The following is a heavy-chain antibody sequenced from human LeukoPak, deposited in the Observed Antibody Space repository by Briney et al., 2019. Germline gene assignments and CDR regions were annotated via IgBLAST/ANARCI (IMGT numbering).Heavy chain of an antibody. CDR1: GYTFTGCL. CDR3: ARSAYNYGSVYFDH. V-gene: IGHV1-2*02. D-gene: IGHD5-18*01. Sequence: ASVKVSCKASGYTFTGCLIHYVRQAPGQGLEWMGWIDPNSDNIRYSETFKDRVTMTRDTSTNTAYMELSWLRSDDTAVYYCARSAYNYGSVYFDHWGQGTLVIVSS. J-gene: IGHJ4*02. CDR2: IDPNSDNI.